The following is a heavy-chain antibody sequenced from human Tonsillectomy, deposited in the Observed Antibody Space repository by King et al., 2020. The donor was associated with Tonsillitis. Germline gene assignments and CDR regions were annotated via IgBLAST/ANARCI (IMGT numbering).Heavy chain of an antibody. CDR3: ARAPYYYDSIGSYYDLYYFDY. CDR1: GYTFTSYA. D-gene: IGHD3-22*01. J-gene: IGHJ4*02. Sequence: LVQSGSELKKPGASVKVSCKASGYTFTSYAMNWVRQAPGQGLEWMGWINTNTGNPTYAQGFTGQFVFSLDTSVSTTYLQISSLKAEDTAVYYCARAPYYYDSIGSYYDLYYFDYWGQGTLVTVSS. V-gene: IGHV7-4-1*02. CDR2: INTNTGNP.